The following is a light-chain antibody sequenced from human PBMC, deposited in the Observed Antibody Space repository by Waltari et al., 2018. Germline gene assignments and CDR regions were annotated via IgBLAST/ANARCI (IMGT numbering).Light chain of an antibody. V-gene: IGLV2-8*01. J-gene: IGLJ3*02. CDR2: DVN. CDR3: GSYADTSTWV. Sequence: QSVLTQPPTAAGSPGQSATISSTGSTSDGGGYNSVPWSQRHPGQAPKLTIYDVNKRPSGIPDRFSGSKSGNTASLTVSGLQVEDEGDYYCGSYADTSTWVFGGGTSLTVL. CDR1: TSDGGGYNS.